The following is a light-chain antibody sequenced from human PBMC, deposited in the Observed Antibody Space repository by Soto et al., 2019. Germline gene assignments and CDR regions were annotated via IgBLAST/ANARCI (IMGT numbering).Light chain of an antibody. V-gene: IGLV2-14*01. CDR2: DVS. Sequence: QSALNQPASVSGSPGQSITISCTGTSSDVGGYNYVSWYQQHPGKAPKLMIYDVSNRPSGVSKRFSGSESGNTASLTISGLQAEDDADYYCCSYTSSSTFVFGSGTKLTVL. CDR3: CSYTSSSTFV. J-gene: IGLJ1*01. CDR1: SSDVGGYNY.